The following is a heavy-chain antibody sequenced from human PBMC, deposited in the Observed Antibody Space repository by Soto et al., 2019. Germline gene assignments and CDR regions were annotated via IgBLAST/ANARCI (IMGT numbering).Heavy chain of an antibody. CDR2: IILVFGTT. J-gene: IGHJ4*02. D-gene: IGHD3-16*01. V-gene: IGHV1-69*01. Sequence: QEQLVQSGPEVKKPGSSVKVSCKDSGGLFSSFAISWVRQAPGQGLEWLGGIILVFGTTNYAEKFQGRVTITADESTNTAYMELSSLRSGDTAMYYCARGGGPYVWFNEFWGQGTLVTVSS. CDR3: ARGGGPYVWFNEF. CDR1: GGLFSSFA.